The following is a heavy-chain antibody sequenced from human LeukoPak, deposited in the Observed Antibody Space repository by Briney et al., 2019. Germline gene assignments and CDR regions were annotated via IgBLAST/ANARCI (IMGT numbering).Heavy chain of an antibody. Sequence: PGGSLRLSCAASGFTFSSYAMSWVRQAPGKGLEWVSAISGSGGSTYYADSVKGRFTISRDNSKNTLYLQMNSLRAEDTAVYYCAKLTYPYYGSGSYYNGWGQGTLVTVSS. CDR3: AKLTYPYYGSGSYYNG. J-gene: IGHJ4*02. CDR1: GFTFSSYA. CDR2: ISGSGGST. D-gene: IGHD3-10*01. V-gene: IGHV3-23*01.